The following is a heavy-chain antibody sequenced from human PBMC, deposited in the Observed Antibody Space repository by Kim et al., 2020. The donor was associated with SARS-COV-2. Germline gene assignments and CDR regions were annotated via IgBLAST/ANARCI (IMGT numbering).Heavy chain of an antibody. D-gene: IGHD3-22*01. CDR3: ARERYDSSGYYLGIDY. Sequence: LQRRVTISVDTSKNQFSLKLSSVTAADTAVYYCARERYDSSGYYLGIDYWGQGTLVTVSS. J-gene: IGHJ4*02. V-gene: IGHV4-59*01.